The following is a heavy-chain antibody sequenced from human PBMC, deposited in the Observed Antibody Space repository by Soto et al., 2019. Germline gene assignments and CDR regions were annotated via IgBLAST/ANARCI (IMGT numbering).Heavy chain of an antibody. CDR2: ISAYNGNK. CDR3: ARTGGGKAARPLEY. V-gene: IGHV1-18*04. CDR1: GYMFTTYG. J-gene: IGHJ4*02. Sequence: QVQLVQSGGEVKKPGASVEVSCRTSGYMFTTYGMSWVRQAPGQGLEWMAWISAYNGNKKYAQKFQGRVTMTTDTSTSTVSMEMPNPTSYHTGPYFCARTGGGKAARPLEYWGQGTLVTVSS. D-gene: IGHD6-6*01.